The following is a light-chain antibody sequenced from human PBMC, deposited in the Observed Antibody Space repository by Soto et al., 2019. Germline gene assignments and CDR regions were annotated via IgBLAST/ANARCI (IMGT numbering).Light chain of an antibody. J-gene: IGLJ1*01. CDR3: QSSDSSGRYPYV. CDR1: ALPKQY. Sequence: SYDLTQPPSVSVSPGQTARITCSGDALPKQYAYWYQQKPGQVPVVVIYKDNGRPSGIPERFSGSSSGTTVTLTISGVQAEDEAYYYCQSSDSSGRYPYVFGTGTKV. V-gene: IGLV3-25*02. CDR2: KDN.